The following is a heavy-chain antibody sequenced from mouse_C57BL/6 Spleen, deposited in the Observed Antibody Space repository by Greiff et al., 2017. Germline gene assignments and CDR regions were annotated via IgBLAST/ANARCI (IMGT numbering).Heavy chain of an antibody. CDR2: IYPRSGNT. D-gene: IGHD2-4*01. CDR1: GYTFTSYG. J-gene: IGHJ3*01. CDR3: ARMASYDYRAWFAY. V-gene: IGHV1-81*01. Sequence: QVQLQQSGAELARPGASVKLSCKASGYTFTSYGISWVKQRTGQGLEWIGEIYPRSGNTYYNEKFKGKATLTADKSSSTAYMELRSLTSEDSAVYFCARMASYDYRAWFAYWGQGTLVTVSA.